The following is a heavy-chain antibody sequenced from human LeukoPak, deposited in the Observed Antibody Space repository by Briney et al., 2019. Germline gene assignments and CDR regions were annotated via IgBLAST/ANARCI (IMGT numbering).Heavy chain of an antibody. CDR3: ARLPGLTTVTYLDY. CDR2: IYPGDSET. D-gene: IGHD4-17*01. CDR1: GDNFASYR. Sequence: PGESLKISCKVSGDNFASYRIGWVRQMPGKGLEWMGFIYPGDSETKNSPSFQGQVTMSADKSISTAYLQWSSLKASDTAMYYCARLPGLTTVTYLDYWGQGTLVTVSS. J-gene: IGHJ4*02. V-gene: IGHV5-51*01.